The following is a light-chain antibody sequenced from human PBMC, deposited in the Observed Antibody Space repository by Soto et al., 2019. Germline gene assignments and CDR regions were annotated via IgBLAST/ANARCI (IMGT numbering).Light chain of an antibody. CDR1: SGHSNYA. J-gene: IGLJ3*02. CDR2: LNSDGSH. V-gene: IGLV4-69*01. Sequence: QSVLTQSPSASASLGASVKLTCTLSSGHSNYAIAWHQQQPEKGPRFLMKLNSDGSHSKGDGIPDRFSGSSSGAERYLTISTLQSEDEADYYCQTWGTGIHMFGGGTKLTVL. CDR3: QTWGTGIHM.